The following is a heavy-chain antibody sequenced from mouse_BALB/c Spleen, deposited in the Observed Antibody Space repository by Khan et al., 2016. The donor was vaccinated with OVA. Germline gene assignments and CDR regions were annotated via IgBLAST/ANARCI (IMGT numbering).Heavy chain of an antibody. D-gene: IGHD2-5*01. CDR2: IYHSGSI. Sequence: EVQLQESGPDLVKPSQSLSLTCTVTGYSITSGYSWHWIRQFPGNKLEWMGYIYHSGSINYNPSLKSRFSITRDTSKHLFFLQLNSVTLEDTATYYCARGRNYMDYWGQGTSVTVSS. V-gene: IGHV3-1*02. CDR3: ARGRNYMDY. CDR1: GYSITSGYS. J-gene: IGHJ4*01.